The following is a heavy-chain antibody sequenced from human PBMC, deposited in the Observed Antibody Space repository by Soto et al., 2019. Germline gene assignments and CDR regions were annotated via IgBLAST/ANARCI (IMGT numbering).Heavy chain of an antibody. CDR1: GFTFSSYG. J-gene: IGHJ4*02. CDR3: ARDLRLAHFDY. Sequence: QVQLVESGGGVVQPGRSLRLSCAASGFTFSSYGMHWVRQAPGKGLEWVAVIWYDGSNKYYADSVKGRFTISRDNSKNTLYLQMNSLRAEDTAVYYCARDLRLAHFDYWGQGTLVTVSS. D-gene: IGHD3-16*01. CDR2: IWYDGSNK. V-gene: IGHV3-33*01.